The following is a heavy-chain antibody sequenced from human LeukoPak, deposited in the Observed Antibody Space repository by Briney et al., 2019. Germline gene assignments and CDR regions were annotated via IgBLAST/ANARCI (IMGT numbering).Heavy chain of an antibody. CDR2: VNHSGST. D-gene: IGHD1-26*01. J-gene: IGHJ4*02. CDR1: GGSFSGYY. V-gene: IGHV4-34*01. CDR3: ARDSTDGVIPRELHPPFDY. Sequence: SETLSLTCAVYGGSFSGYYWSWIRQPPGKGLEWIGEVNHSGSTNYNPSLKSRVTISVDTSKNQFSLKLSSVTAADTAVYYCARDSTDGVIPRELHPPFDYWGQGALVTVSS.